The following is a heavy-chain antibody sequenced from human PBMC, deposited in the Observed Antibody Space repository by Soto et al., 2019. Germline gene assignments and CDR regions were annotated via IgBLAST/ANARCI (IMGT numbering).Heavy chain of an antibody. CDR1: GGSISSSSYY. Sequence: PSETLSLTCTVSGGSISSSSYYWGWIRQPPGKGLEWIGSIYYSGSTYYNPSLKSRVTISVDTSKNQFSLKLSSVTAADTAVYYCARVYYHDSSGYLPYPYWGQGTLVTVSS. D-gene: IGHD3-22*01. CDR2: IYYSGST. V-gene: IGHV4-39*01. J-gene: IGHJ4*02. CDR3: ARVYYHDSSGYLPYPY.